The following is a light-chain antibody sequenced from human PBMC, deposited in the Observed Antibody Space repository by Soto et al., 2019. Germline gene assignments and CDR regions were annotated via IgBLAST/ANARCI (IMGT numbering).Light chain of an antibody. CDR3: QQYYDNPRT. CDR2: WAS. J-gene: IGKJ1*01. Sequence: DIVMTHTTYSLDLSLGERATSHWNSIQSLXYGSSNENYLAWYQQKPGQPPKLLIHWASTRESGVPDRFSGSGSGTDFTLTISSLQAEDVAVYYCQQYYDNPRTFGQGTKVDIK. V-gene: IGKV4-1*01. CDR1: QSLXYGSSNENY.